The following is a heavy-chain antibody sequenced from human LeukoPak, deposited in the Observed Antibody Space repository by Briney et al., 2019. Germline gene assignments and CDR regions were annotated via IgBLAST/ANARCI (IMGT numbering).Heavy chain of an antibody. CDR1: GFTFSSFA. D-gene: IGHD1-7*01. Sequence: GESLKISCAASGFTFSSFAIHWVRQAPGKGLEWVAVISDDGSNTYYAYSVKGRFTISRDNSKNTVYLQMNSLRAEDTAVYYCAKDQRRSTWNYGDALDFWGQGTMVFVSS. CDR2: ISDDGSNT. J-gene: IGHJ3*01. CDR3: AKDQRRSTWNYGDALDF. V-gene: IGHV3-30*01.